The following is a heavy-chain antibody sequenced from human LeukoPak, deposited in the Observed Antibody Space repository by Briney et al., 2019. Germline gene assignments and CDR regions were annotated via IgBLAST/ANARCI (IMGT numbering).Heavy chain of an antibody. CDR1: GGTFRNSA. D-gene: IGHD6-6*01. Sequence: GASVKVSCKVSGGTFRNSAINWVRLRPGQGLEWMGGIIPILGTANYAQKFQGRVAITADESTTTGYMEISSLRSDDTAVYYCAKGTPEYSSSVAIDYWGQGTLVTVSS. CDR2: IIPILGTA. V-gene: IGHV1-69*13. J-gene: IGHJ4*02. CDR3: AKGTPEYSSSVAIDY.